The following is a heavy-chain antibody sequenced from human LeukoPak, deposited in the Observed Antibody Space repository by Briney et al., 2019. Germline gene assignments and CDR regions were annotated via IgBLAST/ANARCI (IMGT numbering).Heavy chain of an antibody. D-gene: IGHD4-17*01. V-gene: IGHV3-23*01. Sequence: GGSLRLSCAASGFTFSSYAMHWVRQAPGKGLEWVSSTSGSGHNTYYADSVQGRFTISRDNSKNTLFLQMNSLRADDTAVYHCAKDPNGDYVGAFDMWGQGTMVTVSS. CDR3: AKDPNGDYVGAFDM. J-gene: IGHJ3*02. CDR1: GFTFSSYA. CDR2: TSGSGHNT.